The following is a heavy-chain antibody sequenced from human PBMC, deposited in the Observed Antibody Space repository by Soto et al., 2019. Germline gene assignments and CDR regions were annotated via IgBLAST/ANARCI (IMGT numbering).Heavy chain of an antibody. J-gene: IGHJ4*02. V-gene: IGHV4-59*08. Sequence: SETLSLTCTVSGDSISSYYWSWIRQPPGKGLEWIGYIYYSGSTNYNPSLKSRVAISLDTSKNQFSLELKTVTAADTAVYYCARLGGYYQALDSWGQGTLVTVSS. CDR1: GDSISSYY. CDR2: IYYSGST. CDR3: ARLGGYYQALDS. D-gene: IGHD3-3*01.